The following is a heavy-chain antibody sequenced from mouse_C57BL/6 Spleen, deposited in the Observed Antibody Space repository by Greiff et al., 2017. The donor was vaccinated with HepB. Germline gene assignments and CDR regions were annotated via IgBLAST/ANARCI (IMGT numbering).Heavy chain of an antibody. CDR3: ANYDYDFWYFDV. Sequence: QVQLQQPGAELVKPGASVKLSCKASGYTFTSYWMHWVKQRPGQGLEWIGMIHPNSGSTNYNEKFKSKATLTVDKSSSTAYMQLSSLTSEDSAVYYCANYDYDFWYFDVWGTGTTVTVSS. CDR2: IHPNSGST. J-gene: IGHJ1*03. D-gene: IGHD2-4*01. CDR1: GYTFTSYW. V-gene: IGHV1-64*01.